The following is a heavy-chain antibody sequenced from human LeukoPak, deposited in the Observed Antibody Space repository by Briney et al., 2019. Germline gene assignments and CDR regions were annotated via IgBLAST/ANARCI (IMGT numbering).Heavy chain of an antibody. CDR3: ARGWYGRAFDI. CDR2: INHSGST. V-gene: IGHV4-34*01. CDR1: GGSFSGYY. Sequence: SGTLSLTCAVYGGSFSGYYWSWIRQPPGKGLEWIGEINHSGSTNYNPSLKSRVTISVDTSKNQFSLKLSSVTAADTAVYYCARGWYGRAFDIWGQGTMVTVSS. J-gene: IGHJ3*02. D-gene: IGHD3-10*01.